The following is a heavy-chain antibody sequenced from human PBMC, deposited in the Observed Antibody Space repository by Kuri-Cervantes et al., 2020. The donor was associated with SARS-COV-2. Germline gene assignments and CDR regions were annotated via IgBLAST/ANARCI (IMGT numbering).Heavy chain of an antibody. V-gene: IGHV3-48*04. D-gene: IGHD7-27*01. Sequence: GESLKISCAASGFTFSSYAMHWVRQAPGKGLEWVSYISSSGGSIFYADSVKGRFTISRDNAKNSLYLQMNSLRAEDTAVYYCARDLRLGKSLDYWGRGTLVTVSS. CDR3: ARDLRLGKSLDY. CDR2: ISSSGGSI. CDR1: GFTFSSYA. J-gene: IGHJ4*02.